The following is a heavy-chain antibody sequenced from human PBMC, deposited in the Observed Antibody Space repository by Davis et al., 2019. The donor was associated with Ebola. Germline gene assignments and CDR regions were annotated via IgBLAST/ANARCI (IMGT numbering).Heavy chain of an antibody. CDR2: FGTSGDT. D-gene: IGHD6-13*01. J-gene: IGHJ4*02. CDR1: GFIFRSYV. V-gene: IGHV3-23*01. CDR3: APHSSSVDY. Sequence: GGSLRLSCAASGFIFRSYVMSWVRQAPGKGLEWVSTFGTSGDTYYADSVKGRFTISRDNSKNTLYLQMNGLRVDDTAIYYCAPHSSSVDYWGQGTLVTVSS.